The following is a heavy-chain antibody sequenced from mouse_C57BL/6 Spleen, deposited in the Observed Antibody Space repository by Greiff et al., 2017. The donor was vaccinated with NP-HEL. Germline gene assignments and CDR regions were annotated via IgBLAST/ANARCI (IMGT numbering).Heavy chain of an antibody. Sequence: EVMLVESGGGLVKPGGSLKLSCAASGFTFSDYGMHWVRQAPEKGLEWVAYISSGSSTIYYADTVKGRFTISRDNAKNTLFLQMTSLRSEDTAMYYCARMGYYGSSYLAWFAYWGQGTLVTVSA. CDR1: GFTFSDYG. D-gene: IGHD1-1*01. J-gene: IGHJ3*01. V-gene: IGHV5-17*01. CDR3: ARMGYYGSSYLAWFAY. CDR2: ISSGSSTI.